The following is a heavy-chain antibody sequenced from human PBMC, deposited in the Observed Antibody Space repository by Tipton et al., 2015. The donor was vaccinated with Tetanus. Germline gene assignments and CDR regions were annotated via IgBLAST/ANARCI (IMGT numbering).Heavy chain of an antibody. J-gene: IGHJ5*02. CDR1: GGSLSRYY. CDR3: AAQIIPTDRGGWFDP. CDR2: ISQSGST. Sequence: TLSLTCAVHGGSLSRYYWSWIRQSPGKGLEWIGEISQSGSTKYNPSLKSRVTISVDTSKNQFSLKLSSVTATDTAVYHCAAQIIPTDRGGWFDPWGQGTLVTVSS. D-gene: IGHD3-3*01. V-gene: IGHV4-34*01.